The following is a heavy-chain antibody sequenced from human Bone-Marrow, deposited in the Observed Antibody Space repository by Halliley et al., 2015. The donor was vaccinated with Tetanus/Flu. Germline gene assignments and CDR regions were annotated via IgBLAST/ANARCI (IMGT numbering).Heavy chain of an antibody. V-gene: IGHV4-59*01. CDR3: TGGGGWLTDN. D-gene: IGHD2-15*01. CDR2: IHYSGDT. Sequence: TLSLTCTISDGSISGYYWSWIRQAPEKGLEWIGYIHYSGDTNYNPSLKSRVTISVDTSKNQFSLKLTSVTAADTAVYYCTGGGGWLTDNWGQGTPVTVSS. CDR1: DGSISGYY. J-gene: IGHJ4*02.